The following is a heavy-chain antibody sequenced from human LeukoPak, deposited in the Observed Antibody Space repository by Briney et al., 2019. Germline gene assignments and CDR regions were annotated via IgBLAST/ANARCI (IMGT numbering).Heavy chain of an antibody. CDR1: GYTFTGYY. CDR3: ARAIMGATKD. Sequence: AASVKVSCKASGYTFTGYYMHWVRQAPGQGLEWMGWINTNTGTPTYAQGFTGRSVFSLDTAVSTAHLQISSLKADDTPMYFCARAIMGATKDWGQGTLVTVSP. D-gene: IGHD1-26*01. CDR2: INTNTGTP. V-gene: IGHV7-4-1*02. J-gene: IGHJ4*02.